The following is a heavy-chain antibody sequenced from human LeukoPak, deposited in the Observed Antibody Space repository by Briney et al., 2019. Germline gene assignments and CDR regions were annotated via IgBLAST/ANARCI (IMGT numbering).Heavy chain of an antibody. CDR2: INHSGST. CDR1: GGSFSGYY. V-gene: IGHV4-34*01. D-gene: IGHD1-14*01. Sequence: SETLSLTCAVYGGSFSGYYWSWIRQPPGKGLEWIGEINHSGSTNYNPPLKSRVTISVDTSKNQFSLKLSSVTAADTAVYYCARKSAGAELDYWGQGTLVTVSS. J-gene: IGHJ4*02. CDR3: ARKSAGAELDY.